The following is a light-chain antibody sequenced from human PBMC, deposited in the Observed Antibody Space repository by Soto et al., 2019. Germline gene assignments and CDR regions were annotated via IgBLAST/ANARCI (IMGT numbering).Light chain of an antibody. CDR1: QGLSSY. V-gene: IGKV1-9*01. CDR3: QHLDRYST. CDR2: AAS. J-gene: IGKJ5*01. Sequence: DIQLTQSPSFLSASVGDRVTITCRSRQGLSSYLDWYQQKPGKAPKLLIYAASTLQSGVPSRFSGSGSGTEFILTISRLSAEDFASYYCQHLDRYSTFGQGTRLEIK.